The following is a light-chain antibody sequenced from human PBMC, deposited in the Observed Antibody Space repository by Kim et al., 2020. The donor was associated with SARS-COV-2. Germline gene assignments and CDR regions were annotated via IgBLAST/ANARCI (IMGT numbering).Light chain of an antibody. CDR3: QEYDSSAKT. CDR1: ESIRSRY. J-gene: IGKJ1*01. Sequence: APWERATRSCRTSESIRSRYIAWYQQKPGLAPRLLIYAASTKASGIPDRFSGSGSGTDFTLTISRLEPEEFAVYYCQEYDSSAKTFGQGAKVDI. V-gene: IGKV3D-20*01. CDR2: AAS.